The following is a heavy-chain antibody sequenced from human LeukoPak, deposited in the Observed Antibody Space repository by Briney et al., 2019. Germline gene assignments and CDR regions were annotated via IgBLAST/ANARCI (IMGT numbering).Heavy chain of an antibody. CDR2: VSGGGSST. D-gene: IGHD6-19*01. CDR3: ARVTRERLSSGWLYYFDY. J-gene: IGHJ4*02. V-gene: IGHV3-23*01. Sequence: GSLRLSCVASGFTFSNYAMNWVRQAPGKGLEWVSGVSGGGSSTYYADSVKGRFTISRDNSKNMLYLQMNSLRAEDTAVYYCARVTRERLSSGWLYYFDYWGQGTLVTVSS. CDR1: GFTFSNYA.